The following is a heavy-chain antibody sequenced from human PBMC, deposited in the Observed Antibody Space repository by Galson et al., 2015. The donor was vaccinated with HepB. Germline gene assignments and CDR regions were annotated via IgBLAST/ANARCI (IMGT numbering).Heavy chain of an antibody. CDR2: ISSNGGST. J-gene: IGHJ4*02. Sequence: SLRLSCAASGFTFSSYAMHWVRQAPGKGLEYVSAISSNGGSTYYADSVKGRFTISRDNSKNTLYLQMSSLRAEDTAVYYCVKDARGIFGVVTSFDYWGQGTLVTVSS. D-gene: IGHD3-3*01. CDR3: VKDARGIFGVVTSFDY. CDR1: GFTFSSYA. V-gene: IGHV3-64D*06.